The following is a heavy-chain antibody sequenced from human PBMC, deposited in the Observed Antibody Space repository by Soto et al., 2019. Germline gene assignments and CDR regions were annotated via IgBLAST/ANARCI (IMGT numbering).Heavy chain of an antibody. J-gene: IGHJ6*02. Sequence: PGESLKISCKGSGYSFTSYWIGWVRQMPGKGLEWMGIIYPGDSDTRYSPSFQGQVTISADKSISTAYLQWSSLKASDTAMYYCARLIAAATQGGYYYYGMDVWGQGTTVTVS. CDR3: ARLIAAATQGGYYYYGMDV. CDR1: GYSFTSYW. CDR2: IYPGDSDT. V-gene: IGHV5-51*01. D-gene: IGHD6-13*01.